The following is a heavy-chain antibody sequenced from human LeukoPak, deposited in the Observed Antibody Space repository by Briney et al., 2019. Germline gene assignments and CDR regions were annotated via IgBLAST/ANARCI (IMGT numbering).Heavy chain of an antibody. CDR1: GFTFNNYA. CDR2: ISGSGGNT. D-gene: IGHD1-14*01. CDR3: AKPARTDAFDI. J-gene: IGHJ3*02. Sequence: GGSLRLSCAASGFTFNNYAMNWVRQAPGKGLEWVSSISGSGGNTYYADSVKGRFTISRDNSKNTLYLQMSSLRAEDTAVYYCAKPARTDAFDIWGQGTMITVSS. V-gene: IGHV3-23*01.